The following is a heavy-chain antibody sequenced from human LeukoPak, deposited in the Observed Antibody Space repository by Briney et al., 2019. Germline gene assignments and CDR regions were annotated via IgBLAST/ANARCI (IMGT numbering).Heavy chain of an antibody. CDR1: GYTFTGYY. D-gene: IGHD3-10*01. J-gene: IGHJ4*02. Sequence: ASVKVSCKASGYTFTGYYMHWVRQAPGQGLEWMGWINPNSGGTNYAQKFQGRVTMTRDTSISTAYMELSRLRSDDTAVYYCARVRLVRGVIIRSDSFEYWGQGTLVTVSS. V-gene: IGHV1-2*02. CDR2: INPNSGGT. CDR3: ARVRLVRGVIIRSDSFEY.